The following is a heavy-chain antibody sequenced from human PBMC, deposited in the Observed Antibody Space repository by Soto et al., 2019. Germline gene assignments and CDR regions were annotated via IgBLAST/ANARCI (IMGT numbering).Heavy chain of an antibody. V-gene: IGHV4-4*02. D-gene: IGHD6-6*01. CDR2: IYHSGST. CDR3: ARGLAASPGYYYYYYGMDV. Sequence: SETLSLTCAVSGGSISSSNWWSWVRQPPGKGLEWIGEIYHSGSTNYNPSLKSRVTISVDKSKNQFSLKLSSVTAADTAVYYCARGLAASPGYYYYYYGMDVWGQGTTVTVSS. J-gene: IGHJ6*02. CDR1: GGSISSSNW.